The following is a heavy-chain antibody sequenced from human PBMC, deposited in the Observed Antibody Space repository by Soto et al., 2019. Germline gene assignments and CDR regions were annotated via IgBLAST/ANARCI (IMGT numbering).Heavy chain of an antibody. CDR2: ISSSSSYI. J-gene: IGHJ6*02. CDR3: AIMSIEARSYGMDV. Sequence: GGSLRLSCAASGFTFSSYSMNWVRQAPGKGLEWVSSISSSSSYIYYADSVKGRFTISRDNAKNSLYLQMNSLRAEDTAVYYCAIMSIEARSYGMDVWGQGTTVTVSS. D-gene: IGHD6-6*01. V-gene: IGHV3-21*01. CDR1: GFTFSSYS.